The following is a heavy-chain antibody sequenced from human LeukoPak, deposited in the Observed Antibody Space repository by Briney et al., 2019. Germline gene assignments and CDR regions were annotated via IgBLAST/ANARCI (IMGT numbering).Heavy chain of an antibody. V-gene: IGHV3-64*01. J-gene: IGHJ4*02. CDR3: ARRAGGYSHPYDY. D-gene: IGHD4-23*01. CDR2: ISYNGGST. CDR1: GFTLSSYS. Sequence: GGSLRLSCAASGFTLSSYSMHWVRQAPGKGLEYVSAISYNGGSTYYANSVKGRFTISRDSSKNTLYLQMNSLRAEDTAVYYCARRAGGYSHPYDYWGQGTLVTVSS.